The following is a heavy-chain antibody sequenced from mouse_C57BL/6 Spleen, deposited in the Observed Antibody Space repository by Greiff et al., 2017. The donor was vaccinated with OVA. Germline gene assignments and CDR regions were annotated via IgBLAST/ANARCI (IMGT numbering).Heavy chain of an antibody. CDR3: ARWGITTVVATGGNYYAMDY. Sequence: QVQLQQSGAELVKPGASVKLSCKASGYTFTSYWMHWVKQRPGRGLEWIGRIDPNSGGTKYNEKFKSKATLTVDKPSSTAYMQLSSLTSEDSAVYYCARWGITTVVATGGNYYAMDYWGQGTSVTVSS. CDR1: GYTFTSYW. CDR2: IDPNSGGT. D-gene: IGHD1-1*01. V-gene: IGHV1-72*01. J-gene: IGHJ4*01.